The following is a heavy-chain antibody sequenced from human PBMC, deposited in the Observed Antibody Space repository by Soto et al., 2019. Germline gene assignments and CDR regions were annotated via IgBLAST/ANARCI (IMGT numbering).Heavy chain of an antibody. Sequence: GSVKVSCKASGYTFTSYAMHWVRQAPGQRLEWMGWINAGNGNTKYSQKFQGRVTITRDTSASTAYMELSSLRSEDTAVYYCARAWRDPYDFWSGYSDGMDVWGQGTTVTVSS. V-gene: IGHV1-3*01. CDR3: ARAWRDPYDFWSGYSDGMDV. D-gene: IGHD3-3*01. CDR1: GYTFTSYA. CDR2: INAGNGNT. J-gene: IGHJ6*02.